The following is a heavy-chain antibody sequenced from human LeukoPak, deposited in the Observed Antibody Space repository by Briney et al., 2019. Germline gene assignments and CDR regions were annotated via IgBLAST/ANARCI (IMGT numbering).Heavy chain of an antibody. J-gene: IGHJ4*02. CDR2: INPSGGST. D-gene: IGHD4-17*01. CDR1: GYTFTSYY. CDR3: ARGGWGMTVTSFWPKNYYFDY. V-gene: IGHV1-46*01. Sequence: ASVKVSCKASGYTFTSYYMHWVRQAPGQGLEWMGIINPSGGSTSYAQKFQGRVTMTRDTSTSTVYMELSSLRSEDTAVYYCARGGWGMTVTSFWPKNYYFDYWGQGTLVTVSS.